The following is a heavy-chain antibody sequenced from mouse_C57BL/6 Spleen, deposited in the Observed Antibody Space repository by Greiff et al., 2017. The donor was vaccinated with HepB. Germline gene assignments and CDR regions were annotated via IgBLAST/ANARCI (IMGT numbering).Heavy chain of an antibody. V-gene: IGHV1-53*01. CDR1: GYTFTSYW. D-gene: IGHD1-1*01. J-gene: IGHJ2*01. CDR3: ASFITAVVARKAYFDY. CDR2: INPSNGGT. Sequence: VQLQQSGTELVKPGASVKLSCKASGYTFTSYWMHWVKQRPGQGLEWIGNINPSNGGTNYNEKFKSKVTLTGDKSSSPAYMQLSSLTSEDSAVYDCASFITAVVARKAYFDYWGQGNTLTVAS.